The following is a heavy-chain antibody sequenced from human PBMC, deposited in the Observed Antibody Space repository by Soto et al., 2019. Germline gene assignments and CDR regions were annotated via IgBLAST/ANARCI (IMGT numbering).Heavy chain of an antibody. D-gene: IGHD3-16*02. V-gene: IGHV3-30*18. J-gene: IGHJ6*02. CDR1: GFTFSSYG. CDR2: ISYDGSNK. CDR3: AKEVICCGYYYYGMDV. Sequence: GGSLRLSCAASGFTFSSYGMHWVRQAPGKGLEWVAVISYDGSNKYYADSVKGRFTISRDNSKNTLYLQMNSLRAEDTAVYYCAKEVICCGYYYYGMDVWGQGTTVTVS.